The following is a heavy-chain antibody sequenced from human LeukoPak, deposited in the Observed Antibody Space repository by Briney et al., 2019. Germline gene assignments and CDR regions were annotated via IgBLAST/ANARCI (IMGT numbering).Heavy chain of an antibody. CDR1: GYSFTSYW. V-gene: IGHV5-51*01. J-gene: IGHJ2*01. CDR2: YPGDSDS. CDR3: ARLLANWYFDL. Sequence: GESLKVSCKGSGYSFTSYWIGWVRQMPGKGLEWMGIYPGDSDSRYSPSFQGQVTISADKSISTTYLQWSSLKASDTAMYYCARLLANWYFDLWGRGTLVTVSS.